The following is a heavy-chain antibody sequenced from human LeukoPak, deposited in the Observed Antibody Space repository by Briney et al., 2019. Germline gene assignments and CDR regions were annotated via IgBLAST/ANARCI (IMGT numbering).Heavy chain of an antibody. Sequence: GGSLRLSCAASGFTFDDYAMHWVRQGPGKGLEWVSLITWEGGNTYYADSVKGRFTISRDNSKNSLYLQMKSLRTEDTALYYCAKDRGGYRYSSYYFDYWGQGTLVTVSS. D-gene: IGHD5-18*01. V-gene: IGHV3-43D*03. CDR2: ITWEGGNT. CDR1: GFTFDDYA. CDR3: AKDRGGYRYSSYYFDY. J-gene: IGHJ4*02.